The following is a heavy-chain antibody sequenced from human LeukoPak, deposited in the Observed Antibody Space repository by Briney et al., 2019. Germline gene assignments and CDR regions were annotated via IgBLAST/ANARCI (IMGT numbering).Heavy chain of an antibody. V-gene: IGHV1-18*01. Sequence: GASVKVSCKASGYTYTSYGISWVRQAPGQGLEWMGWISAYNGNTNYAQKLQGRATMTTDTSTSTAYMELRSLRSDDTAVYYCARIDPPVVVVPAALNWFDPWGQGTLVTVSS. J-gene: IGHJ5*02. CDR3: ARIDPPVVVVPAALNWFDP. CDR2: ISAYNGNT. D-gene: IGHD2-2*01. CDR1: GYTYTSYG.